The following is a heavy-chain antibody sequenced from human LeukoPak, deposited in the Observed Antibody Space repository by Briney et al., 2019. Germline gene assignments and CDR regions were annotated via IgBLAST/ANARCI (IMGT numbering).Heavy chain of an antibody. J-gene: IGHJ4*02. Sequence: SETQSLTCAVYGDSLSVYYWSWIRQSPGKGLEWIGEIHQSGSTNYNPSLKSRIVMSVDTSKNQFSLKMRSVTAADTAVYYCARPRYCMSTSCPDPQFEHWGQGTLVTVSS. D-gene: IGHD2-2*01. CDR1: GDSLSVYY. V-gene: IGHV4-34*01. CDR2: IHQSGST. CDR3: ARPRYCMSTSCPDPQFEH.